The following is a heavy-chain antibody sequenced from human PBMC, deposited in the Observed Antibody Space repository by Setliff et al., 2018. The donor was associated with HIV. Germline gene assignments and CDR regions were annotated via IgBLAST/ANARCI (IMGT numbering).Heavy chain of an antibody. J-gene: IGHJ4*02. Sequence: GGSLRLSCVASGFSFRSYAMTWVRQAPGKGLEWVSVITGSGGTIYQTDFVRGRFTVSRDNSKNTLYLQMNNMDPVDTATYYCARDWRDASGSYYYFDYWGQGTLVTVSS. CDR1: GFSFRSYA. D-gene: IGHD3-10*01. CDR3: ARDWRDASGSYYYFDY. V-gene: IGHV3-23*01. CDR2: ITGSGGTI.